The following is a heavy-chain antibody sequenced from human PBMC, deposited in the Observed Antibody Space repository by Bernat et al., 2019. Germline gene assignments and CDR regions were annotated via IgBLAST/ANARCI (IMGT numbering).Heavy chain of an antibody. CDR1: GGSFSGYY. CDR2: INHSGST. CDR3: ARGYYDFWSGYFYYYYGMDV. D-gene: IGHD3-3*01. J-gene: IGHJ6*02. V-gene: IGHV4-34*01. Sequence: QVQLQQWGAGLLKPSETLSLTCAVYGGSFSGYYWSWIRQPPGKGLEWIGEINHSGSTNYNPSLKSPFTISVDTSKTQFSLKLSSVTAADTAVYYCARGYYDFWSGYFYYYYGMDVWGQGTTVTVSS.